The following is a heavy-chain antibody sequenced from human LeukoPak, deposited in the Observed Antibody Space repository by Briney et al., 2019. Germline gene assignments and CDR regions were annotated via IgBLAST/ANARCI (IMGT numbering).Heavy chain of an antibody. CDR3: ARVGVRTYCGPGCYSDYFDT. Sequence: PSETLSLTCSVTGDSFSGSTSDWAWIRQPPGKGLEWIGNIYYRGSTHYSPSLESRVTISLDTPRNHLSLRLYSVTAADTAVYYCARVGVRTYCGPGCYSDYFDTWGQGTLVTVSS. CDR2: IYYRGST. D-gene: IGHD2-21*02. CDR1: GDSFSGSTSD. V-gene: IGHV4-39*07. J-gene: IGHJ4*02.